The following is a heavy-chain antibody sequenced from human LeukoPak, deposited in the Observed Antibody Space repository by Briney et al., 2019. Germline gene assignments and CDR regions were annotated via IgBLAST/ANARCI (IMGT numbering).Heavy chain of an antibody. CDR2: ISYDGSNK. J-gene: IGHJ4*02. V-gene: IGHV3-30*04. CDR3: ARDTYYYGSGSYYFTY. Sequence: GRSLRLSCAASGFTFSSYAMHWVRQAPGKGLEWVAVISYDGSNKYYADSVKGRFTISRDNSKNTLYLQMNRLRAEDTAVYYCARDTYYYGSGSYYFTYWGQGTLVTVSS. CDR1: GFTFSSYA. D-gene: IGHD3-10*01.